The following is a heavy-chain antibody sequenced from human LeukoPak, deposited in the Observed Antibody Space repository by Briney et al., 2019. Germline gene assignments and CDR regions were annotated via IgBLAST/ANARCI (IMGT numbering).Heavy chain of an antibody. D-gene: IGHD3-3*01. CDR2: IYYSGST. CDR1: GGSISSGGYY. V-gene: IGHV4-31*03. J-gene: IGHJ4*02. Sequence: SETLSLTCTVSGGSISSGGYYWSWIRQHPGKGLEWIGYIYYSGSTYYNPSLKSRVTISVDTSKNQFSLKLSSVTAADTAVYYCASLRFLEWLLYDYGGQGTLVTVSS. CDR3: ASLRFLEWLLYDY.